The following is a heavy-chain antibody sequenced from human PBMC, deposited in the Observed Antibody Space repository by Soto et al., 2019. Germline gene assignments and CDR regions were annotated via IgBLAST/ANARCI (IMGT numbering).Heavy chain of an antibody. J-gene: IGHJ3*02. V-gene: IGHV3-23*01. D-gene: IGHD3-16*02. CDR3: AKGDGIDDYIWGSYPRDAFDI. Sequence: GGSLRLSCAASGFTFSSYAMSWVRQAPGKGLEWVSAISGSGGSTYYADSVKGRFTISRDNSKNTRYLQMNSLRAEDTAVYYCAKGDGIDDYIWGSYPRDAFDIWGQGTMVTVSS. CDR2: ISGSGGST. CDR1: GFTFSSYA.